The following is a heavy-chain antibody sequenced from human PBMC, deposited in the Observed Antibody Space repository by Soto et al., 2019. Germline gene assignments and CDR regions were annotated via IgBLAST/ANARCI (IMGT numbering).Heavy chain of an antibody. CDR2: IYYSGSN. CDR1: GGSISSSSYY. D-gene: IGHD2-15*01. CDR3: AGRVVLSNSYSDPRYF. J-gene: IGHJ4*02. V-gene: IGHV4-39*01. Sequence: QLQLQESGPGLVKPSETLSLTCTVSGGSISSSSYYWGWIRQPPGKGLEWIGSIYYSGSNYYNPSLRSRVPRAVATSKIQCSLKLSAVSAADPAVYYCAGRVVLSNSYSDPRYFLGQGT.